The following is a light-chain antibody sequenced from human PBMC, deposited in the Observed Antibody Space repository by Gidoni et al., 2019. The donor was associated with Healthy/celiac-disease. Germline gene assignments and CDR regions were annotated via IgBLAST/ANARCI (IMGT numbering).Light chain of an antibody. V-gene: IGLV1-40*01. CDR1: SSNIGSGYD. CDR2: GNS. CDR3: QSYDSSLSGPRV. Sequence: QSVLTQPPSVSGAPGHRVTISCPGSSSNIGSGYDVPGYQQLPGTAPKPLIYGNSKRPSGVPDRFSGSKSGTSASLAITGLQAEDEADYYCQSYDSSLSGPRVFGGGTKLTVL. J-gene: IGLJ3*02.